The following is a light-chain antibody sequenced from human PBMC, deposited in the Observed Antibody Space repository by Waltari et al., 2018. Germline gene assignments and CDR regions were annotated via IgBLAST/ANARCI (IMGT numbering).Light chain of an antibody. J-gene: IGLJ3*02. V-gene: IGLV2-23*02. CDR2: EVI. CDR3: CSYVQKDIWL. CDR1: TGDGGNSNF. Sequence: QSALTQPASVSGAPGQSLTISCTGPTGDGGNSNFVPWYQHHPGKVPKLIIYEVIKRPSGISDRFTGSKSGNTASLSISGLQAEDEADYYCCSYVQKDIWLFGGGTKVTVL.